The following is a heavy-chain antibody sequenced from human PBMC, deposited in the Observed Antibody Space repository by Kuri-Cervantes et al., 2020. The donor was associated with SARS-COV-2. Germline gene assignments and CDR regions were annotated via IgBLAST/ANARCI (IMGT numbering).Heavy chain of an antibody. CDR2: IYYDGRT. V-gene: IGHV4-39*01. J-gene: IGHJ4*02. CDR1: GGSISSGGYY. Sequence: SETLSLTCTVSGGSISSGGYYWGWIRQPPGKGLEFIGTIYYDGRTYYNTSLKSRVTISVDTSKNQFSPKLSSVTAADTAVYYCARHDYWGQGTLVIRLL. CDR3: ARHDY.